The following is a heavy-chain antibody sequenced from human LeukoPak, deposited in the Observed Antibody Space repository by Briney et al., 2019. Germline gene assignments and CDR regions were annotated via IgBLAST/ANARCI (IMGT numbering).Heavy chain of an antibody. CDR1: GGSISSGSYY. Sequence: SETLSLTCTVSGGSISSGSYYWSWIRQPAGKGLERIGRIYTSGSTNYNPSLKSRVTISVDTSKNQFSLKLSSVTAADTAVYYCARLSRIAELYYFDYWGQGTLVTVSS. V-gene: IGHV4-61*02. CDR3: ARLSRIAELYYFDY. D-gene: IGHD6-13*01. CDR2: IYTSGST. J-gene: IGHJ4*02.